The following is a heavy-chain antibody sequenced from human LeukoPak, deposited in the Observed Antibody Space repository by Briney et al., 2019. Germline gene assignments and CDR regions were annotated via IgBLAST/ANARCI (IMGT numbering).Heavy chain of an antibody. CDR3: ARAPTYCSSTSCYFNY. D-gene: IGHD2-2*01. Sequence: ASVKVSCKASGYTFTSYDINWVRQATGQGLEWMRWMNPNSGNTGYAQKFQGRVTMTRNTSISTAYMELSSLRSEDTAVYYCARAPTYCSSTSCYFNYWGQGTLVTVSS. J-gene: IGHJ4*02. CDR2: MNPNSGNT. CDR1: GYTFTSYD. V-gene: IGHV1-8*01.